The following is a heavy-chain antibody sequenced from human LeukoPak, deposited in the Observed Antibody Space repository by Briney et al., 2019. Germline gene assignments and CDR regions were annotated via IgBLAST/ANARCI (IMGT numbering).Heavy chain of an antibody. J-gene: IGHJ4*02. CDR1: GFTFSSYA. CDR3: ARASRAYGISWPPDY. D-gene: IGHD6-13*01. V-gene: IGHV3-30-3*01. Sequence: QSGGSLRLSCAASGFTFSSYAMHWVRQAPGKGLEWVSVISYDGSNKYYADSVKGRFTISRDNSKNTLYLQMNSLRAEDTAVYYCARASRAYGISWPPDYWGQGTLDTVSS. CDR2: ISYDGSNK.